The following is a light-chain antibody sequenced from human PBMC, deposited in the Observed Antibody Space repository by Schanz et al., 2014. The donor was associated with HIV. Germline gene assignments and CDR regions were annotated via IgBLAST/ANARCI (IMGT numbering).Light chain of an antibody. V-gene: IGLV2-14*03. CDR2: DVS. Sequence: QSVLTQPASVSGSPGQSITISCTGTSSDVGADNSVSWYQQHPGRAPKLMIYDVSNRPSGVSNRFSGSKSGNTASLTISGLQAEDEADYYCSSYTSSSTRVFGGGTKVTVL. CDR1: SSDVGADNS. CDR3: SSYTSSSTRV. J-gene: IGLJ3*02.